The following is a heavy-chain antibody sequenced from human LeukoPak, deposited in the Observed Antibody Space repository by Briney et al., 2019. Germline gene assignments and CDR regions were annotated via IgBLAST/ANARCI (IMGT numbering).Heavy chain of an antibody. CDR3: ARAGGITGTTGVDY. Sequence: TSSETLSLTCTVSGGSVGSGSYYWSWIRQPPGKGLEWIGYIYYSGSTNYNPSLKSRVTISVDTSKNQFSLKLSSVTAADTAVYYCARAGGITGTTGVDYWGQGTLVTVSS. J-gene: IGHJ4*02. V-gene: IGHV4-61*01. CDR2: IYYSGST. CDR1: GGSVGSGSYY. D-gene: IGHD1-7*01.